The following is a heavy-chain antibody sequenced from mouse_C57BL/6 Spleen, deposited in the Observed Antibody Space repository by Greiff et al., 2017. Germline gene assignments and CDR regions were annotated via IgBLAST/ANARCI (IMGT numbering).Heavy chain of an antibody. Sequence: QVQLQQPGAELVRPGSSVKLSCKASGYTFTSYWMHWVKQRPIQGLEWIGNIDPSDSETHYNQKFKDKATLTVDKSSSTAYMQLSSLTSEDSAVYYCARYYDYEGYWYFDVWGTGTTVTVSS. CDR2: IDPSDSET. CDR1: GYTFTSYW. CDR3: ARYYDYEGYWYFDV. D-gene: IGHD2-4*01. V-gene: IGHV1-52*01. J-gene: IGHJ1*03.